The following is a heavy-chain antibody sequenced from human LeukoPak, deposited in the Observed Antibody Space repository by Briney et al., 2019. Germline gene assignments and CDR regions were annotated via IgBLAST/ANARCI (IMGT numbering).Heavy chain of an antibody. CDR3: ARVRLANTPEFFQH. V-gene: IGHV3-7*03. J-gene: IGHJ1*01. Sequence: GGSLRLSCAASGFTFNDYWMGWVRQAPGKGLEWVASIKQDGGEKRYVDSVKGRFTISRDNTENSLYLQMNSLGAEDTALYYCARVRLANTPEFFQHWGQGTLVTVSS. D-gene: IGHD3-9*01. CDR2: IKQDGGEK. CDR1: GFTFNDYW.